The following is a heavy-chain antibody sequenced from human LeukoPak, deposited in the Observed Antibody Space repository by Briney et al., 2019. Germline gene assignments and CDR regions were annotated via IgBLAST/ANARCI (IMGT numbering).Heavy chain of an antibody. D-gene: IGHD2-2*01. CDR2: ISAYNGNT. CDR3: ARGGVCSSTSCYFDY. J-gene: IGHJ4*02. CDR1: GYTFTSYG. V-gene: IGHV1-18*01. Sequence: GASVKVSCKASGYTFTSYGISWVRQAPGQGLEWMGWISAYNGNTNYAQKLQGRVTMTTDTSTSTAYMELRSLRSEDTAVYYCARGGVCSSTSCYFDYWGQGTLVTVSS.